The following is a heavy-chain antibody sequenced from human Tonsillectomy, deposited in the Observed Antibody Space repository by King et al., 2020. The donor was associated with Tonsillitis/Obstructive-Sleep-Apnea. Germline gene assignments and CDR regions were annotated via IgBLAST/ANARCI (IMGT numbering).Heavy chain of an antibody. CDR2: INDSGNT. CDR3: ARDLRSATYSEGWFDP. V-gene: IGHV4-61*01. Sequence: VQLQESGPGLVKSSENLSLTCSVSGDSVSSGSFYWSWIRQPPGKGLEWMGYINDSGNTKYNPSLRSRVTISVDTSKNQFSLKLSSVTAADTAVYYCARDLRSATYSEGWFDPWGQGTLVTVSS. J-gene: IGHJ5*02. CDR1: GDSVSSGSFY. D-gene: IGHD1-26*01.